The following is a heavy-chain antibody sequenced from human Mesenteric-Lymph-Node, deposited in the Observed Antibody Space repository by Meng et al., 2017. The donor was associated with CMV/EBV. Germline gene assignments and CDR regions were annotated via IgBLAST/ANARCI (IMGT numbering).Heavy chain of an antibody. CDR3: ARDQRTSMDV. CDR2: IEETGSS. Sequence: SETLSLPCTVSGGSVSSGSYYWSWIRQPPGKGLEWIGYIEETGSSNYNPSLKSRVTISADTSKNQFSLILSSVTAADTAVYYCARDQRTSMDVWGQGTTVTVSS. V-gene: IGHV4-61*01. J-gene: IGHJ6*02. CDR1: GGSVSSGSYY.